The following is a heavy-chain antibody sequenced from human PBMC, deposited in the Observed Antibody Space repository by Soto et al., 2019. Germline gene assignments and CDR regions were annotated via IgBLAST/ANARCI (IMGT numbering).Heavy chain of an antibody. Sequence: QMQLVQSGAEVKKPGASVKVSCKASGYTFTSYQMHWVRQAPGQGLEWMGIINPSGGRITYAPRWQGRVMMTRDTSTNTVYMELRSLRSEDTAVYYCARDGPPTTTGVGPSYTMDVWGQGTTVTVS. CDR2: INPSGGRI. V-gene: IGHV1-46*04. CDR3: ARDGPPTTTGVGPSYTMDV. J-gene: IGHJ6*02. CDR1: GYTFTSYQ. D-gene: IGHD3-3*01.